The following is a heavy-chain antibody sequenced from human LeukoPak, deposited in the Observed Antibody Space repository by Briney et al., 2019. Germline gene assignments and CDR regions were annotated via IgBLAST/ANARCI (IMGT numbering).Heavy chain of an antibody. D-gene: IGHD5-24*01. J-gene: IGHJ4*02. CDR2: VNPNSGGT. CDR3: ARSDGWLPLDY. CDR1: GYTFTGYY. V-gene: IGHV1-2*02. Sequence: ASLKVSCKASGYTFTGYYIHWVRQAPGQGLEWMGWVNPNSGGTNYAQRFQGRVTMTRDTSISTAYIELSRLRSDDTAVYYCARSDGWLPLDYWGQGTLVTVSS.